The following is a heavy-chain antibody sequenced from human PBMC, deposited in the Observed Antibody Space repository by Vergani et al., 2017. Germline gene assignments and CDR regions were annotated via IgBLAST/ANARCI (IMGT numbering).Heavy chain of an antibody. J-gene: IGHJ4*02. V-gene: IGHV3-21*04. CDR3: ARGSGVFDY. Sequence: EVQLVESGGGLVKPGGSLRLSCAASGFTFSSYSMNWVRQAPGKGLEWVSSISSSSSYTNYADSVKGRFTISRDNAKNSLYLQMNSLRAEDTAVYYCARGSGVFDYWGQGTLVTVSS. D-gene: IGHD3-10*01. CDR2: ISSSSSYT. CDR1: GFTFSSYS.